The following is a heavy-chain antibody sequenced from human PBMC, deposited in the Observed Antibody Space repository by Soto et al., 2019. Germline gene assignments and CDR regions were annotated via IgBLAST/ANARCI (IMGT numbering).Heavy chain of an antibody. D-gene: IGHD4-4*01. V-gene: IGHV5-10-1*01. CDR2: IDPSDAYT. J-gene: IGHJ6*02. CDR1: GYSFTSYW. CDR3: ARRAMTTTRGYYGMDV. Sequence: EVQLVQSGAEVKKPGESLRISCKGSGYSFTSYWISWVRQMPGKGVEWMGGIDPSDAYTHSRPSFQGPVTISADKSITTAYPKRRSRQPSATAMYYCARRAMTTTRGYYGMDVWGQGTTVTVSS.